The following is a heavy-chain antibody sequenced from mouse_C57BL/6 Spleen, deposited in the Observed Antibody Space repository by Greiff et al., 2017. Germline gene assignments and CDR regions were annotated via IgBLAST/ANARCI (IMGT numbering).Heavy chain of an antibody. CDR3: ERAYGADY. CDR1: GYTFTSYW. D-gene: IGHD1-1*02. Sequence: QVQLKQPGAELVMPGASVKLSCKASGYTFTSYWMHWVKQRPGQGLEWIGEIDPSDSDTNYNQKFKGKSTLSVDKSSSTAYMQLSSLTSEDSAVYYCERAYGADYWGQGTTLTVSS. J-gene: IGHJ2*01. V-gene: IGHV1-69*01. CDR2: IDPSDSDT.